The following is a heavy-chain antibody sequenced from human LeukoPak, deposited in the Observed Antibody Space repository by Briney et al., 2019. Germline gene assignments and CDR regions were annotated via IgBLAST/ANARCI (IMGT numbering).Heavy chain of an antibody. CDR1: GFTFSSYE. V-gene: IGHV3-48*03. Sequence: GGSLRLSCAASGFTFSSYEMNWVRQAPGKGLEWVSYISSSGSTIYYADSVKGRFTISRDNAENSLYLQMNSLRAEDTAVYYCARAATVTTLYYWGQGTLVTVSS. J-gene: IGHJ4*02. CDR3: ARAATVTTLYY. D-gene: IGHD4-17*01. CDR2: ISSSGSTI.